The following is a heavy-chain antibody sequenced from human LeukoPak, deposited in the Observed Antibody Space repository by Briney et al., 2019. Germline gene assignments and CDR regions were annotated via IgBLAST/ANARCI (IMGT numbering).Heavy chain of an antibody. CDR2: IYYSGST. D-gene: IGHD6-19*01. V-gene: IGHV4-39*01. J-gene: IGHJ4*02. CDR3: ARRRSGWYDY. CDR1: GGSISSSSYY. Sequence: SETLSLTCTVSGGSISSSSYYWGWIRQPPGKGLEWIGSIYYSGSTYYNPSLKSRVTISVDTSKNPFSLKLSPVTAADTAVYYCARRRSGWYDYWGQGTLVTVSS.